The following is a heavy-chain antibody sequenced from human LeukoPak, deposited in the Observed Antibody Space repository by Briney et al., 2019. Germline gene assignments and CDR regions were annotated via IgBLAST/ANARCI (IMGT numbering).Heavy chain of an antibody. CDR2: IYYSGST. V-gene: IGHV4-31*03. CDR3: ARDPLRYFDWSATPATYAFDI. CDR1: GGSISSGGYY. Sequence: PSQTLSLTCTVSGGSISSGGYYWSWIRQHPGKGLEWIGYIYYSGSTYYNPFLKSRVTISVDTSKNQFSLKLSSVTAADTAVYYCARDPLRYFDWSATPATYAFDIWGQGTMVTVSS. J-gene: IGHJ3*02. D-gene: IGHD3-9*01.